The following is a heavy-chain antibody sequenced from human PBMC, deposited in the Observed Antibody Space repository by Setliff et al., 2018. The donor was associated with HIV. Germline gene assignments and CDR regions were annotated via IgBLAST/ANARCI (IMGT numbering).Heavy chain of an antibody. CDR3: ARSTDSSSFDY. CDR1: GGTFSRYA. CDR2: IIPIVGIP. J-gene: IGHJ4*02. Sequence: ASVKVSCKASGGTFSRYAIAWVRQAPGQGLEWMGGIIPIVGIPNYAQKFQGRVSITADKSAITACMELSSLRSEDTAVYYCARSTDSSSFDYWGQGTLVTVSS. V-gene: IGHV1-69*10. D-gene: IGHD6-13*01.